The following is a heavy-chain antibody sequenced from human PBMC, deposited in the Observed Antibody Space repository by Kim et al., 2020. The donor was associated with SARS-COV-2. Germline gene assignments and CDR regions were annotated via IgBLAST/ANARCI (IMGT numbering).Heavy chain of an antibody. CDR2: IYHSGST. CDR3: ARGGSYDYYYYGMDV. Sequence: SETLSLTCAVSGGSISSSNWWSWVRQPPGKGLEWIGEIYHSGSTNYNPSLKSRVTISVDKSKNQFSLKLSSVTAADTAVYYCARGGSYDYYYYGMDVWGQGTTVTVSS. J-gene: IGHJ6*02. V-gene: IGHV4-4*02. CDR1: GGSISSSNW. D-gene: IGHD2-15*01.